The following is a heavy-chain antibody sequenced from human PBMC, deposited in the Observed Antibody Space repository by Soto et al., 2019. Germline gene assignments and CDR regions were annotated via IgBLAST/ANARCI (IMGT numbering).Heavy chain of an antibody. D-gene: IGHD3-22*01. J-gene: IGHJ1*01. CDR3: ARHPRVPHYDKGRAY. CDR2: IYYSGTT. Sequence: SETLSLTCTVSGGSLNPYYWSWIRQPPGKGLEWIAYIYYSGTTEYNPSLKSRVTISVDMSKNQVSLHLRSVTAADTAVYYCARHPRVPHYDKGRAYWGQVALVTVS. CDR1: GGSLNPYY. V-gene: IGHV4-59*08.